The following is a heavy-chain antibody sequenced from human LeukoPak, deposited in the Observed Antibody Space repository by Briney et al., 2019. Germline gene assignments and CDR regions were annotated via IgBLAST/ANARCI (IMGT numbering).Heavy chain of an antibody. V-gene: IGHV3-23*01. Sequence: GGSLRLSCAASGFSVSSYYMSWVRQAPEKGLEFVSGIYENGGTTYYADSVKGRFSISRDNSKNTLYLQMDSLRGEDTAVYYCAKDFRIGYSAHFDYWGQGALVTVSS. D-gene: IGHD2-21*01. CDR1: GFSVSSYY. J-gene: IGHJ4*02. CDR2: IYENGGTT. CDR3: AKDFRIGYSAHFDY.